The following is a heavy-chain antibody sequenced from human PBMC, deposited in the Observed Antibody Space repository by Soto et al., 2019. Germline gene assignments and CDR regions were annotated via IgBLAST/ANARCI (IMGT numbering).Heavy chain of an antibody. CDR2: INPNSGAT. CDR3: ARERGGATATLDYYYFYMDV. V-gene: IGHV1-2*04. D-gene: IGHD5-12*01. J-gene: IGHJ6*03. CDR1: GDTFSDYY. Sequence: QVQLVQSGAEVRKPGASVTVSCRTSGDTFSDYYIHWVRQAPGQGLEWMGWINPNSGATNYAQKFRGWVTMTRDTSIRTVYKQLGRLRSDDTAVYYCARERGGATATLDYYYFYMDVWGTGTTVTVSS.